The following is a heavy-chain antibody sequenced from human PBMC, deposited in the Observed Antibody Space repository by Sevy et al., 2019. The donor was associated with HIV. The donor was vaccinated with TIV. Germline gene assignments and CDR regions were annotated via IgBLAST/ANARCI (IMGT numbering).Heavy chain of an antibody. Sequence: GGSLRLSCAASGFTFSSYEMNWVRQAPGKGLEWVSYISNSGSTIYYSDSVKGRFTISRDNAKISLYLQMNSLRVEDTAVYYCARDLPPSATTVAHFDYWGRGTLVTVSS. V-gene: IGHV3-48*03. J-gene: IGHJ4*02. D-gene: IGHD4-17*01. CDR2: ISNSGSTI. CDR1: GFTFSSYE. CDR3: ARDLPPSATTVAHFDY.